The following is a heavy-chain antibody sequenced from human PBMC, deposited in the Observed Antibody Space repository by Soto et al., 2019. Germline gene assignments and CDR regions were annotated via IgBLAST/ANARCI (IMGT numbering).Heavy chain of an antibody. V-gene: IGHV4-59*01. Sequence: PSETLSLTCTVSGGSISSYFWSWIRQPPGKGLEWIGYVSYSGTTNYNPSLKSRVSISVDTSKNRFSLKLSSVTAADTAVYYCARYYGSGSYYIPAIWFDPWGQGTLVTVSS. CDR3: ARYYGSGSYYIPAIWFDP. CDR2: VSYSGTT. CDR1: GGSISSYF. D-gene: IGHD3-10*01. J-gene: IGHJ5*02.